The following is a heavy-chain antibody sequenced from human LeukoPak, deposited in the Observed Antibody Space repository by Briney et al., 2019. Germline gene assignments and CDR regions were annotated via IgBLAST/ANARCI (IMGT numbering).Heavy chain of an antibody. D-gene: IGHD2-2*01. CDR3: ARDIVVVPAANYDAFDI. V-gene: IGHV1-2*02. CDR1: GYTFTGYF. CDR2: INPNSGGT. J-gene: IGHJ3*02. Sequence: WASVKVSCKASGYTFTGYFMHWVRQAPGQGPEWMGWINPNSGGTNYAQKFQGRVTMTRDTSISTAYMELSRLRSDDTAVYYCARDIVVVPAANYDAFDIWGQGTMVTVSS.